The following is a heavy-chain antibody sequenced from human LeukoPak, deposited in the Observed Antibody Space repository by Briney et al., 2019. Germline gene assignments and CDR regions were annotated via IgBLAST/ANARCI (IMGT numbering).Heavy chain of an antibody. CDR2: ISSSSSYI. CDR1: GFTFSSYS. CDR3: ARVVSLEMATIHDAFDI. J-gene: IGHJ3*02. V-gene: IGHV3-21*01. D-gene: IGHD5-24*01. Sequence: GGSLRLSCAASGFTFSSYSMNWVRQAPGKGLEWVSSISSSSSYIYYADSVKGRFTISRDNAKNSLYLQMNSLRAEDTAVYYCARVVSLEMATIHDAFDIWGQGTMVTVSS.